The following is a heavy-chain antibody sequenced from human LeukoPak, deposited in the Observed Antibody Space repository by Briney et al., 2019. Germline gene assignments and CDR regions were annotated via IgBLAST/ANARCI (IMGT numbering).Heavy chain of an antibody. Sequence: SETLSLTCAVYGGSFSGYYWSWIRQPPGQGQEGIGEINHSGSTNYNPSLKSRVTISVDTSKNQFSLKLSSVTAADTAVYYCARGRPPVGGYYPFYYWGQGTLVTVSS. D-gene: IGHD3-22*01. CDR2: INHSGST. CDR3: ARGRPPVGGYYPFYY. CDR1: GGSFSGYY. V-gene: IGHV4-34*01. J-gene: IGHJ4*02.